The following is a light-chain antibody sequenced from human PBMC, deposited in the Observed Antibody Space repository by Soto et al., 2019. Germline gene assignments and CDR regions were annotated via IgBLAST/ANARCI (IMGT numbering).Light chain of an antibody. CDR1: QSVSSY. CDR2: DAS. J-gene: IGKJ2*01. CDR3: QQRSNWPPLYT. V-gene: IGKV3-11*01. Sequence: EIVLTQSPATLSLSPGERATLSCRASQSVSSYLASYQQQPGQAPRLLIYDASNRATGIPARFSGSGSGTDFTLTISSLEPEDFAVYYCQQRSNWPPLYTFGQGTKLEIK.